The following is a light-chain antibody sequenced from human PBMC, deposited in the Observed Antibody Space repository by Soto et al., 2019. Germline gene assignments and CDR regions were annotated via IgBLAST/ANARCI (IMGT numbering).Light chain of an antibody. V-gene: IGLV2-23*02. J-gene: IGLJ2*01. Sequence: QSVLTQPASVSWPPGQSITISCTGTSSDVGSYNLVSWYQQHPGKAPKLMIYEVSKRPSGVSNRFSGSKSGNTASLTISGLQAEDEADYYCCSYAGSSTYVVFGGGTQLT. CDR1: SSDVGSYNL. CDR3: CSYAGSSTYVV. CDR2: EVS.